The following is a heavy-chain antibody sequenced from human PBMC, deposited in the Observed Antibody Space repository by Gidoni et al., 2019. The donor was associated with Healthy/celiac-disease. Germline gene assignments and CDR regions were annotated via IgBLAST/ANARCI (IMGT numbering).Heavy chain of an antibody. J-gene: IGHJ3*02. CDR3: AKDLLVLVVYAIMGWNAFDI. CDR2: ISYDGSNK. Sequence: QVQLVESGGGVVQPGGSLRLSCAAPGFTFSSYGMHWVRQAPGKGLEWVAVISYDGSNKYYADSVKGRFTISRDNSKNTLYLQMNSLRAEDTAVYYCAKDLLVLVVYAIMGWNAFDIWGQGTMVTVSS. V-gene: IGHV3-30*18. D-gene: IGHD2-8*02. CDR1: GFTFSSYG.